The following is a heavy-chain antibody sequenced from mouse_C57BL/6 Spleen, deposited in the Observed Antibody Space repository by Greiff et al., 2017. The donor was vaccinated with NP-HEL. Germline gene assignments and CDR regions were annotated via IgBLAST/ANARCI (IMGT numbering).Heavy chain of an antibody. V-gene: IGHV1-15*01. Sequence: QVQLQQSGAELVRPGASVTLSCKASGYTFTDYEMHWVKQTPVHGLEWIGAIDPETGGTAYNQKFKGKAILTADKSSSTAYMELRSLTSEDSAVYYCTRSGYSYYYAMDYWGQGTSVTVSS. CDR3: TRSGYSYYYAMDY. CDR1: GYTFTDYE. J-gene: IGHJ4*01. CDR2: IDPETGGT. D-gene: IGHD2-12*01.